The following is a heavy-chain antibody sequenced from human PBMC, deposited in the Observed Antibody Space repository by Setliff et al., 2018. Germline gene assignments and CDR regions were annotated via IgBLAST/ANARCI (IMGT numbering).Heavy chain of an antibody. Sequence: GGSLRLSCAASGFTFNNYFLIWVRQAPGKGLEWVSSISNSGGEIHYADSVKGRFTISRDNPRSTLYLQMNSLRAEDTALYYCANYEQRPRNLDYWGQGTLVTVSS. CDR2: ISNSGGEI. J-gene: IGHJ4*02. CDR1: GFTFNNYF. V-gene: IGHV3-23*01. CDR3: ANYEQRPRNLDY. D-gene: IGHD6-25*01.